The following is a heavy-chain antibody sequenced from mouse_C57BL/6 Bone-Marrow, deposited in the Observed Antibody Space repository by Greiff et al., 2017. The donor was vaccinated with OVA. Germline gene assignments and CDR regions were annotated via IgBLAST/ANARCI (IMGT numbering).Heavy chain of an antibody. CDR1: GYTFTSYT. Sequence: QVQLQQSGAELARPGASVKMSCKASGYTFTSYTMHWVKQRPGQGLEWIGYINPSSGYTKYNQKFKDKATLTADKSASTAYMQLSSLTSEDSAVYYCARYGRWYFDVWGTGTTVTVSS. D-gene: IGHD1-1*01. CDR3: ARYGRWYFDV. J-gene: IGHJ1*03. V-gene: IGHV1-4*01. CDR2: INPSSGYT.